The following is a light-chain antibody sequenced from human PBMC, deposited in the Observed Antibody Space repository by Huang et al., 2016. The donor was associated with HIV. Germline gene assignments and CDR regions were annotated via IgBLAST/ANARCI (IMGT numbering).Light chain of an antibody. CDR2: DAS. CDR3: QQRSAWPRT. CDR1: QSIFNY. Sequence: EIVLTQSTATLSLSPGESATLSCRTSQSIFNYLAWYQQRPGQAPQLLIYDASNRATCVSARFSGSGSGTDFALTISNLEPEDFAVYYCQQRSAWPRTFGQGTKLEI. V-gene: IGKV3-11*01. J-gene: IGKJ2*01.